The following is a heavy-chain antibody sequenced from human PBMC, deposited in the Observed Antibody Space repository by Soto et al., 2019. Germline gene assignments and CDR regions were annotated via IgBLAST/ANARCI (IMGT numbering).Heavy chain of an antibody. CDR3: ARVKRGYSGYVSGYYYGMDV. CDR1: GFTFSSYG. D-gene: IGHD5-12*01. CDR2: IWYDGSNK. J-gene: IGHJ6*02. Sequence: SLRLSCAASGFTFSSYGMHWVRQAPGKGLEWVAVIWYDGSNKYYADSVKGRFTISRDNSKNTLYLQMNSLRAEDTAVYYCARVKRGYSGYVSGYYYGMDVWGQGTTVTVSS. V-gene: IGHV3-33*01.